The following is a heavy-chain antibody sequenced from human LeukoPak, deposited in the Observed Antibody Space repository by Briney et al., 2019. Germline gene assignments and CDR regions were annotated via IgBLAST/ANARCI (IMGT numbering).Heavy chain of an antibody. J-gene: IGHJ4*02. CDR2: ISSGSIYI. CDR1: GFTFSNYN. V-gene: IGHV3-21*01. D-gene: IGHD2-15*01. CDR3: ARASRSSLYCSGGSCLDY. Sequence: GGSLRLSCAASGFTFSNYNMNWVRQAPGKGLEWVSSISSGSIYIYYADSVKGRFTISRDNAKNSLYLQMNSLRAEDTAVYYCARASRSSLYCSGGSCLDYWGQGTLVTVSS.